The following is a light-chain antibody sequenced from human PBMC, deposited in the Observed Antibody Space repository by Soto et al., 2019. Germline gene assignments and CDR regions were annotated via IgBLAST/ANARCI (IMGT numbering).Light chain of an antibody. CDR3: QHHNSYSQT. Sequence: DIQLTQSPPTLSDSPGDRVTITCRASQSIRYYLAWYQQMPGKAPKLLIYGASSLQSGVPSRFSGSGSGTEFTLTISSLQPDDFATYFCQHHNSYSQTFGQGTKVEIK. J-gene: IGKJ1*01. CDR2: GAS. V-gene: IGKV1-5*01. CDR1: QSIRYY.